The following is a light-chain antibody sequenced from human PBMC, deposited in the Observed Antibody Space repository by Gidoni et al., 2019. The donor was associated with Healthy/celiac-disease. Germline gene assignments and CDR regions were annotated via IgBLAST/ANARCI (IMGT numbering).Light chain of an antibody. CDR3: QVWDSSTGV. J-gene: IGLJ1*01. CDR1: KIVSKN. CDR2: RDR. V-gene: IGLV3-9*01. Sequence: SYERTQPLSVSGALGQTARITCGGDKIVSKNVPWYQQKPGQAPVLLIYRDRNRHSGIPERFSGSKSGNTATLTIRRAKAGDEADYYCQVWDSSTGVFGTGTKVTVL.